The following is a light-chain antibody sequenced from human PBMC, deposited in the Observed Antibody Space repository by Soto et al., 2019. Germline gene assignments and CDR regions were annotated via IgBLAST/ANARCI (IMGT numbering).Light chain of an antibody. V-gene: IGKV1-39*01. CDR3: QQYYSNPWT. Sequence: DIQMTPSPSSLSASVGDRVTITCRASQSISGYLNWYQQKPGKAPKLLIYAASSLESGVPSRFSCSGSGTEFTLTITSLQPEDFATYYCQQYYSNPWTFGQGTKVEIK. CDR1: QSISGY. CDR2: AAS. J-gene: IGKJ1*01.